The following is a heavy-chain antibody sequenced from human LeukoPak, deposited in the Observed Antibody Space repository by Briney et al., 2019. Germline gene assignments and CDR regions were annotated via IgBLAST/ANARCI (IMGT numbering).Heavy chain of an antibody. CDR3: ASILVRGVVKIWDY. J-gene: IGHJ4*02. V-gene: IGHV4-39*01. D-gene: IGHD3-10*01. Sequence: SETLSLTCTVSGASISSNNYYWGWIREPPAKGLEWMESVYYSGSTYYNPSLQSRVTISIDTSENQLSLRLYSVTAADTAVYYCASILVRGVVKIWDYWGQGSLVIVSS. CDR1: GASISSNNYY. CDR2: VYYSGST.